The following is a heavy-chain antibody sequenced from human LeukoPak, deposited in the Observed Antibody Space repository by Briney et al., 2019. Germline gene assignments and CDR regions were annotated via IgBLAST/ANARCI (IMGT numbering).Heavy chain of an antibody. CDR2: ISGSGGST. CDR1: GFTFRSYG. V-gene: IGHV3-23*01. CDR3: AKDAGFELVTRWFDP. J-gene: IGHJ5*02. Sequence: GGSLRLSCAASGFTFRSYGMSWVRQAPGKGLEWVSAISGSGGSTYYADSVKGRFTISRDNSKNTLYLQMNSLRAEDTAVYYCAKDAGFELVTRWFDPWGQGTLVTVSS. D-gene: IGHD1-26*01.